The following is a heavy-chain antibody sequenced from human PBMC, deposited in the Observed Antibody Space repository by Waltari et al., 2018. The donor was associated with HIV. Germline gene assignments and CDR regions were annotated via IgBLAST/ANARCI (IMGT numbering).Heavy chain of an antibody. CDR3: ARYLEGDILTGYADYYYYGMDV. CDR1: GYTFTSYG. CDR2: ISAYNGNT. D-gene: IGHD3-9*01. Sequence: QVQLAQSGAEVKKPGASVKVSCKASGYTFTSYGISWVRQAPGQGREWMGWISAYNGNTNYAQKLQGRVTMTTDTSTSTAYMELRSLRSDDTAVYYCARYLEGDILTGYADYYYYGMDVWGQGTTVTVSS. J-gene: IGHJ6*02. V-gene: IGHV1-18*01.